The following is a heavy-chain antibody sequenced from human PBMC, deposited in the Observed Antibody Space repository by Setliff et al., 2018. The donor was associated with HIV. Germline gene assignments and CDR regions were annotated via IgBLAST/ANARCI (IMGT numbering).Heavy chain of an antibody. D-gene: IGHD3-3*01. J-gene: IGHJ6*02. CDR2: INPSGGST. Sequence: ASVKVSCKASGYTFTSYYMHWARQAPGQGLEWMGIINPSGGSTSYAQKFQGRVTMTRDASTSTVYMELSSLRSEDTAVYYCARTYYNFWSGDYYYYGMDVWGQGTTVTVSS. CDR1: GYTFTSYY. CDR3: ARTYYNFWSGDYYYYGMDV. V-gene: IGHV1-46*01.